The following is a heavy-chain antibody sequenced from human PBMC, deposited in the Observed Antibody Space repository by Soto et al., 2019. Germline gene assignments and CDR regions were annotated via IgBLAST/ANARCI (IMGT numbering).Heavy chain of an antibody. CDR2: IWYDGSHE. CDR1: GFTFNNYG. CDR3: ARDRYSYDSRAYQGVDWYFDL. J-gene: IGHJ2*01. Sequence: QVQLVESGGGVVQPGRSLRLSCAASGFTFNNYGMHWVRQAPGKGLEWVAVIWYDGSHESYADSVKGRFTISRDNSKTPLFLQMNSWRAEEPAVYYCARDRYSYDSRAYQGVDWYFDLWGLAPWSLSPQ. D-gene: IGHD3-22*01. V-gene: IGHV3-33*01.